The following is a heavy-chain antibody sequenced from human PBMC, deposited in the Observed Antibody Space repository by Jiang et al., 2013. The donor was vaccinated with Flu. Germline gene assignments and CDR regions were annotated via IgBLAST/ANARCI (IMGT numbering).Heavy chain of an antibody. CDR1: GVSIGNPTNY. CDR3: ARQDDSFWTLSGWSLGNWFDP. V-gene: IGHV4-39*07. J-gene: IGHJ5*02. Sequence: GPGLVKPSETLSLLCSVSGVSIGNPTNYWAWIRQTPGKGPEWVGTIFYSGATYYSPSLKGRVTMSVDTSQNQFSLKLTSVTAADTAVYYCARQDDSFWTLSGWSLGNWFDPWAREAWSPSPQ. D-gene: IGHD3/OR15-3a*01. CDR2: IFYSGAT.